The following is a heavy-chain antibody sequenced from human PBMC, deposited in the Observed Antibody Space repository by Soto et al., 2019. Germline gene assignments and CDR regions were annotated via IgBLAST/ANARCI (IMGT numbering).Heavy chain of an antibody. V-gene: IGHV4-61*08. CDR2: LYYTGNT. Sequence: SETLSLTCTVSGGSVSSGGYFWSWIRQPPGKGLEWIGNLYYTGNTDYNPSLKSRVTISGDTSRNQISLKLNSVTAADTAVYYCARDAAVRPRVFENWSQGTLVIVSS. J-gene: IGHJ4*02. D-gene: IGHD6-13*01. CDR1: GGSVSSGGYF. CDR3: ARDAAVRPRVFEN.